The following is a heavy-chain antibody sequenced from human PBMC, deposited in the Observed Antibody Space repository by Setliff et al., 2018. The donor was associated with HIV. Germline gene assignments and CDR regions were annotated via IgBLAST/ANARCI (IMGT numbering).Heavy chain of an antibody. V-gene: IGHV1-18*01. Sequence: ASVKVSCKASGYTFSNYGITWVRQAPGQGLEWMGWITSYNGNTNYGKKFKGRVTMTTDTSTSIAYMELKSLRSEDTAVYYCARDHHSGRGSNFPWYSDLWGRGTLVTVSS. CDR2: ITSYNGNT. D-gene: IGHD1-26*01. J-gene: IGHJ2*01. CDR1: GYTFSNYG. CDR3: ARDHHSGRGSNFPWYSDL.